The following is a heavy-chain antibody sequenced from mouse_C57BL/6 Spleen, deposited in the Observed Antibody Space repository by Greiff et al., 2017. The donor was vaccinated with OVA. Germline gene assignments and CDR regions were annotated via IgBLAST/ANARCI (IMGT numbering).Heavy chain of an antibody. V-gene: IGHV1-64*01. D-gene: IGHD2-4*01. Sequence: QVQLQQPGAELVKPGASVKLSCKASGYTFTSYWMHWVKQRPGQGLEWIGMIHPNSGSTNYNEKFKSKATLTVDKSSSTAYMKLSSLTTEDSAVYYCARVDYDACDDWGQGTTLTVSA. CDR2: IHPNSGST. J-gene: IGHJ2*01. CDR3: ARVDYDACDD. CDR1: GYTFTSYW.